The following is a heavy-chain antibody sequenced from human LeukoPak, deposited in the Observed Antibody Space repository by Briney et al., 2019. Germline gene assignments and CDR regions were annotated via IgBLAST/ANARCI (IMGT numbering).Heavy chain of an antibody. CDR3: ARGSEKFKATINS. J-gene: IGHJ5*02. CDR1: GGSFSGYY. D-gene: IGHD5-24*01. V-gene: IGHV4-34*01. CDR2: INHSGST. Sequence: PSETLSLTCAVYGGSFSGYYWSWIRQPPGKGLVWIGEINHSGSTNYNPSLKSRVTISVDTSKNQFSLKLSSVTAADTAVYYCARGSEKFKATINSWGQGTLVTVSS.